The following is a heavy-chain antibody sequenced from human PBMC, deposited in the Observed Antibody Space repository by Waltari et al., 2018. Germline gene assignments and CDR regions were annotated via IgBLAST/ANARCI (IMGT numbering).Heavy chain of an antibody. V-gene: IGHV4-38-2*01. CDR1: GYSISTGYS. Sequence: QVQLQESGPGLVKPSETLSLTCGVLGYSISTGYSWGWIRQPQGKGLEWIGTIYHNGRTYYNPSLKSRVTMSVDTSRNQFSLKLSSVTAADTAVYYCARVGGDYSGPIDYWGQGTLVTASS. CDR2: IYHNGRT. D-gene: IGHD4-17*01. J-gene: IGHJ4*02. CDR3: ARVGGDYSGPIDY.